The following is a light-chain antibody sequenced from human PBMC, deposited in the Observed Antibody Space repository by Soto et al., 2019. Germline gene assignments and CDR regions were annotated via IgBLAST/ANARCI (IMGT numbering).Light chain of an antibody. J-gene: IGLJ1*01. Sequence: QSALTQPRSVSGSPGQSVTISCTGTSSDIGGYTYVSWYQQHPGKAPKVIIYDVSERPSGVLDRFSGSKSGNTASLTISGLQPEDEADYYCCSFAGPQSFEVFGEGTKVTVL. CDR3: CSFAGPQSFEV. CDR2: DVS. CDR1: SSDIGGYTY. V-gene: IGLV2-11*01.